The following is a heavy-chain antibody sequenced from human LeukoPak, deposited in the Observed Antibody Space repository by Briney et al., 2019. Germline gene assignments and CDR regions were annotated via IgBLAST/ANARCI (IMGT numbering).Heavy chain of an antibody. Sequence: GGSLRLSCAASGFSFTNYGMSWVRQAPGKGLEWVSVITASGDGTYYADSVQGRFTISRDNSKNTLSLQMNSLRAEDTAVYYCAKDSPVATIWGQGTMVTVSP. J-gene: IGHJ3*02. V-gene: IGHV3-23*01. CDR3: AKDSPVATI. CDR1: GFSFTNYG. D-gene: IGHD5-12*01. CDR2: ITASGDGT.